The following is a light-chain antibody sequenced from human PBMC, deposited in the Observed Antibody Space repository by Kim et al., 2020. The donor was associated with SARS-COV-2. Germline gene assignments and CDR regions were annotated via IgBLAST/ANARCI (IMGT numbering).Light chain of an antibody. CDR3: HSYDSSLGASEV. CDR2: RNS. V-gene: IGLV1-40*01. J-gene: IGLJ3*02. Sequence: QSVLTQPPSVSGAPGQTVTISCTGTSSNLGAGYDVHWHRQLPGTAPQLLIYRNSHRPSGVPDRFSGSKSGTSASLAIIGLQAEDEAVYYCHSYDSSLGASEVFGGGTQLTVL. CDR1: SSNLGAGYD.